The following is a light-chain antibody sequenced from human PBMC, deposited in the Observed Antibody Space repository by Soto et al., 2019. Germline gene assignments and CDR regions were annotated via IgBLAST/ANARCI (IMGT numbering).Light chain of an antibody. CDR3: QQYGSSPPT. V-gene: IGKV3-20*01. J-gene: IGKJ4*01. Sequence: EIVLTQSPGTLSLSPGERATLSCRASQSVSSSYLAWYQQKPGQAPRLLIYGASSRATGIPDRFSGSGSGTDFTLTISRLEPEDFAVYYWQQYGSSPPTVGGGTKVDIK. CDR2: GAS. CDR1: QSVSSSY.